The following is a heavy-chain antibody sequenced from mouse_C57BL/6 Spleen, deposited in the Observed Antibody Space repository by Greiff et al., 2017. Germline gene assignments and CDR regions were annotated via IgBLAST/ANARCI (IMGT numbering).Heavy chain of an antibody. CDR3: ARHPLYDGYAMDY. J-gene: IGHJ4*01. CDR1: GFSLTSYG. Sequence: VKLVESGPGLVAPSQSLSITCTVSGFSLTSYGVHWVRQPPGKGLEWLVVIWSDGSTTYNSALKSRLSISKDNSKSQVFLKMNSLQTDDTAMYYCARHPLYDGYAMDYWGQGTSVTVSS. CDR2: IWSDGST. D-gene: IGHD2-12*01. V-gene: IGHV2-6-1*01.